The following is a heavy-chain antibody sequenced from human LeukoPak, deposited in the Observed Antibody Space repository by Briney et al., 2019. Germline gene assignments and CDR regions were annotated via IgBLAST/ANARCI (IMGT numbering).Heavy chain of an antibody. Sequence: SETLSLTCAVYGGSFSGYYWSWIRQHPGKGLEWIGYIYYSGSTYYNPSLKSRVTISVDTSKNQFSLKLSSVTAADTAVYYCARGGTVTSHATDVWGQGTTVTVSS. CDR2: IYYSGST. D-gene: IGHD4-17*01. CDR1: GGSFSGYY. J-gene: IGHJ6*02. CDR3: ARGGTVTSHATDV. V-gene: IGHV4-31*11.